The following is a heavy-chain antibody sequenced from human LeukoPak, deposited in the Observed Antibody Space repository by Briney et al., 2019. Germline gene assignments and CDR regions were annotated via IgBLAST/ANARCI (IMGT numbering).Heavy chain of an antibody. D-gene: IGHD6-19*01. J-gene: IGHJ4*02. Sequence: PGGSLRLSCAASGFTFSSYGMHWVRQAPGKGLEWVAVISYDGSNKYYADSVKGRFTISRDNSKNTLYLQMNSLRAEDTAVYYCAKGLQSGGWGYFDYWGQGTLVTVSS. V-gene: IGHV3-30*18. CDR1: GFTFSSYG. CDR3: AKGLQSGGWGYFDY. CDR2: ISYDGSNK.